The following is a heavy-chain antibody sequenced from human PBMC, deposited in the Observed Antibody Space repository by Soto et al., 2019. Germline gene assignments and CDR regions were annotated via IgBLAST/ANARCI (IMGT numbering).Heavy chain of an antibody. CDR1: GFTFSSYG. CDR2: ISYDGSNK. Sequence: GGSLRLSCAASGFTFSSYGMHWVRQAPGKGLEWVAVISYDGSNKYYADSVKGRFTISRDNSKNTLYLQMNSLRAEDTAVYYRAKDRMGYSSSSHHHKQTTVFDYWGQGTLVTVSS. D-gene: IGHD6-6*01. CDR3: AKDRMGYSSSSHHHKQTTVFDY. J-gene: IGHJ4*02. V-gene: IGHV3-30*18.